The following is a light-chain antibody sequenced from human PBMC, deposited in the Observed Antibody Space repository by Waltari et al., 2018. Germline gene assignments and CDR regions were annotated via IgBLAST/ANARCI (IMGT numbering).Light chain of an antibody. CDR2: ANP. CDR1: TSTIGTHT. J-gene: IGLJ3*02. Sequence: QSVLTQPPSPSGTPGQTVTIPCSGSTSTIGTHTVTRYQLLPGTAPKTVIFANPRRPSGVPDRFSASKSGKSASLVISGLQSEDEADYFCATWDDSLSGRVFGGGTKVTVL. V-gene: IGLV1-44*01. CDR3: ATWDDSLSGRV.